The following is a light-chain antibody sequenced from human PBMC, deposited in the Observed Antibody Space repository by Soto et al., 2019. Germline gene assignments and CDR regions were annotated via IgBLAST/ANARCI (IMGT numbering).Light chain of an antibody. J-gene: IGKJ1*01. CDR1: ESVSRHF. Sequence: ENVLTQSPRPLSLSPRERATLPCRARESVSRHFLAWYQQRPGQAPRLLIYAASNRARGIPDRFGGSGSGTDFTLTVSRLEPEDFAVYYCQQYGSAPWTFGQGTKV. CDR3: QQYGSAPWT. V-gene: IGKV3-20*01. CDR2: AAS.